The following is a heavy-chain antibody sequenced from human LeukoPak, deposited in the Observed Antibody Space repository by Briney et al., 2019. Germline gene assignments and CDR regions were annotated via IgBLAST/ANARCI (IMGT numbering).Heavy chain of an antibody. CDR1: GGSISSYY. V-gene: IGHV4-59*08. CDR2: IYYSGST. D-gene: IGHD1-26*01. J-gene: IGHJ4*02. Sequence: SETLSLTCTVSGGSISSYYWSWIRQPPGKVLEWIGYIYYSGSTNYNPSLKSRVTISVDTSKNQFSLKLSSVTAADTAVYYCARGARGSYSYWGQGTLVTVSS. CDR3: ARGARGSYSY.